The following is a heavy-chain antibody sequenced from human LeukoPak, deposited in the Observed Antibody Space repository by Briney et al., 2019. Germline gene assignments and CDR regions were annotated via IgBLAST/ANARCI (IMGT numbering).Heavy chain of an antibody. Sequence: ASVKVSCKASGYTFTSYYMHWVRQAPGQGLEWMGVINPSGGSTSYAQKFQGRVTMTRDTSTSTAYMELRSLRSDDTAVYYCARVSSGWTLGVYYYYGMDVWGQGTTVTVSS. CDR2: INPSGGST. CDR1: GYTFTSYY. D-gene: IGHD6-19*01. V-gene: IGHV1-46*01. J-gene: IGHJ6*02. CDR3: ARVSSGWTLGVYYYYGMDV.